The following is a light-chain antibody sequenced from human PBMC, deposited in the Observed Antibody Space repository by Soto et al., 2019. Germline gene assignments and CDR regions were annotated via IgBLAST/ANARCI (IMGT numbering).Light chain of an antibody. Sequence: EIVLTQSPGTLSLSPGERAILSCRASQSVDSRYFGWYQQRPGQPPRLLLYGVSTRATGIPDRFSGSGSGTDFILTISRLDPDDFAVYYRQQYGAFWTFGQGTKVDIK. V-gene: IGKV3-20*01. CDR2: GVS. CDR1: QSVDSRY. J-gene: IGKJ1*01. CDR3: QQYGAFWT.